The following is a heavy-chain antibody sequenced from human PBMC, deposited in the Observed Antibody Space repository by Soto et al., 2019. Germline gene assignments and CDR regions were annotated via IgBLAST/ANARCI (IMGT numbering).Heavy chain of an antibody. CDR1: GFTFSSYT. Sequence: GGSLRLSCAASGFTFSSYTINLFRQAPLKGLEWVSSISSGSSYIYYADSVKGRFTISRDNAKNSLYLQMNSLRAEDTAVYYCARYSYWQDYWGQGTLVTVSS. V-gene: IGHV3-21*01. D-gene: IGHD5-18*01. J-gene: IGHJ4*02. CDR2: ISSGSSYI. CDR3: ARYSYWQDY.